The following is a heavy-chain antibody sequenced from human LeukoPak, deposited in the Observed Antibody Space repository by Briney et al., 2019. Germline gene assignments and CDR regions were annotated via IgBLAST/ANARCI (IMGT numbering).Heavy chain of an antibody. D-gene: IGHD3-22*01. Sequence: GGSLRLSCAASGFTFSTYEMNWVRQAPGKGLEWLSYITGSGSTKYYADSVRGRFTISRDNSKNSLYLQINSLRADDTAVYYCARLLDISDHWGQGTLVTVSS. V-gene: IGHV3-48*03. CDR1: GFTFSTYE. CDR3: ARLLDISDH. J-gene: IGHJ4*02. CDR2: ITGSGSTK.